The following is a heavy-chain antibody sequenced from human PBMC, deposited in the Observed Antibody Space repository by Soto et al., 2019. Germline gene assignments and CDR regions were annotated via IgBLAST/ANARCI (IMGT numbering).Heavy chain of an antibody. CDR3: ARDPISGDY. D-gene: IGHD2-2*02. V-gene: IGHV1-46*01. Sequence: QVQLVQSGAEVKKPGASVKVSCKASGYTFTSYYMHWVRQAPGQGLEWMGIINPSGGSTSYAQKFQGRVTMTVATSTSTVYMELSSLLSEDTAVYYCARDPISGDYWGQGTLVTFSA. J-gene: IGHJ4*02. CDR2: INPSGGST. CDR1: GYTFTSYY.